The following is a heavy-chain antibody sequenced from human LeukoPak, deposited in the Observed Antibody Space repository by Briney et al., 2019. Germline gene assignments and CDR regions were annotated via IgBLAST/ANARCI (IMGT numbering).Heavy chain of an antibody. Sequence: ASVKVSCKASGYTFTGYYMHWVRQAPGQGLEWMGWINPNSDDTNYAQKFQGRVTMTRDTSISTAYMELSRLRSDDTAVYYCARPDSSGYHDAFDIWGQGTMVTVSS. J-gene: IGHJ3*02. D-gene: IGHD3-22*01. CDR1: GYTFTGYY. V-gene: IGHV1-2*02. CDR3: ARPDSSGYHDAFDI. CDR2: INPNSDDT.